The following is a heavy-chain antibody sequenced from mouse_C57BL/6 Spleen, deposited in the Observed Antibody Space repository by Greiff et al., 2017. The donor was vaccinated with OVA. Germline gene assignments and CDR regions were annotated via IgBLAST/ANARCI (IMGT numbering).Heavy chain of an antibody. CDR2: ISSGGDYI. J-gene: IGHJ1*03. D-gene: IGHD1-1*01. V-gene: IGHV5-9-1*02. CDR1: GFTFSSYA. Sequence: EVKLVESGEGLVKPGGSLKLSCAASGFTFSSYAMSWVRQTPEKRLEWVAYISSGGDYIYYADTVKGRFTISRDNARNTLYLQMSSLKSEDTAMYYCTRGITTVEGYFDVWGTGTTVTVSS. CDR3: TRGITTVEGYFDV.